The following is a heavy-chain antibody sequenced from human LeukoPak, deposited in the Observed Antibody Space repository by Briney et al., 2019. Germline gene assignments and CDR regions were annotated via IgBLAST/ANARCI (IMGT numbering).Heavy chain of an antibody. Sequence: GGSLRLSCAASGFTFSNYIMNWVRQAPGKGLEWVSYISSSGSSMYYADSVKGRFTISRDNAKNSLYLQMNSLRAEDTAVYYCAKDFNQLYYYDSSGSMPSDYWGQGTLVTVSS. V-gene: IGHV3-48*04. J-gene: IGHJ4*02. CDR2: ISSSGSSM. CDR3: AKDFNQLYYYDSSGSMPSDY. D-gene: IGHD3-22*01. CDR1: GFTFSNYI.